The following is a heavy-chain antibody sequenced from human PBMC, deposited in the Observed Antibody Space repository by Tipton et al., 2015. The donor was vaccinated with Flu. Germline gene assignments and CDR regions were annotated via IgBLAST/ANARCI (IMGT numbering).Heavy chain of an antibody. CDR2: INSDGSST. J-gene: IGHJ6*02. D-gene: IGHD2-15*01. CDR1: GFTFSSYW. CDR3: ARDPIIDCSGGSCSPEGMDV. Sequence: SLRLSCAASGFTFSSYWMHWVRQAPGKGLVWVSRINSDGSSTSYADSVKGRFTISRDNAKNTLYLQMNSLRAEDTAVYYCARDPIIDCSGGSCSPEGMDVWGQGTTVTVSS. V-gene: IGHV3-74*01.